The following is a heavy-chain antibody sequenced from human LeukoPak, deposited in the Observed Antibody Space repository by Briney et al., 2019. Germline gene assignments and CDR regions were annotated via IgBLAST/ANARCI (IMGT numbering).Heavy chain of an antibody. D-gene: IGHD5-18*01. CDR1: GGSISSYY. CDR3: ARVEYSYGSFDY. Sequence: SETLSLTCTVSGGSISSYYWSWIRQPTGKGLEWIGYIYYSGSTNYNPSLKSRVAISVDTSKNQFSLKLSSVTAADTAVYYCARVEYSYGSFDYWGQGTLVTVSS. CDR2: IYYSGST. J-gene: IGHJ4*02. V-gene: IGHV4-59*01.